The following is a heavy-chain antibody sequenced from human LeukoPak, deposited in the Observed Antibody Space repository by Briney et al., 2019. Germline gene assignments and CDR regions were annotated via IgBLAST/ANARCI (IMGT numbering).Heavy chain of an antibody. CDR2: INHSGNT. CDR1: GGSISSSSYY. V-gene: IGHV4-39*07. D-gene: IGHD3-9*01. J-gene: IGHJ4*02. Sequence: SETLSLTCTVSGGSISSSSYYWGWIRQPPGKGLEWIGEINHSGNTNYNPSLKSRVTISVDTSKDQFSLKLSAVTAADTAVYYCARGGGYFPPDYWGQGTLLTVSS. CDR3: ARGGGYFPPDY.